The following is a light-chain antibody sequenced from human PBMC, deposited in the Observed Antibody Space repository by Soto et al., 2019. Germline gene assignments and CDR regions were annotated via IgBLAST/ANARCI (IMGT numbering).Light chain of an antibody. CDR1: SSDVGGYNY. J-gene: IGLJ2*01. CDR3: SSYTRSSTLV. CDR2: EVS. V-gene: IGLV2-14*01. Sequence: QSALTQPRSVSGSPGQSVTISCTGTSSDVGGYNYVSWYQQRPGKAPKLMIYEVSNRPSGVSNRFSGSKSGNTASLTISGLQAEDEADYYCSSYTRSSTLVFGGGTKLTVL.